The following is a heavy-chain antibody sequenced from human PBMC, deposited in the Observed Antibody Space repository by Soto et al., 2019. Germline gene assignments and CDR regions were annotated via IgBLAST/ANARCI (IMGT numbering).Heavy chain of an antibody. CDR1: GFTFSSYW. D-gene: IGHD2-2*01. CDR3: ARRGQLLSLYYYYGMDV. V-gene: IGHV3-7*01. Sequence: PGGSLRLSCAASGFTFSSYWMSWVRQAPGKGLEWVANIKQDGSEKYYVDSVKGRFTISRDNAKNSLYLQMNSLRAEDTAVYYCARRGQLLSLYYYYGMDVWGQGTTVTVSS. CDR2: IKQDGSEK. J-gene: IGHJ6*02.